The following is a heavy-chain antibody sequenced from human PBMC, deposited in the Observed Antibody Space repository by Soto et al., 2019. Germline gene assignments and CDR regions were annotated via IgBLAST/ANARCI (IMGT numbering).Heavy chain of an antibody. Sequence: ASVKVSCKASGYTFTSYGISWVRQAPGQGLEWMGWISAYNGNTNYAQKLQGRVTMTTDTSTSTAYMELRSLRSDDTAVYYCARGAGGSSYYYYYGMDVWGQGTTVTVSS. J-gene: IGHJ6*02. V-gene: IGHV1-18*01. CDR2: ISAYNGNT. D-gene: IGHD1-26*01. CDR3: ARGAGGSSYYYYYGMDV. CDR1: GYTFTSYG.